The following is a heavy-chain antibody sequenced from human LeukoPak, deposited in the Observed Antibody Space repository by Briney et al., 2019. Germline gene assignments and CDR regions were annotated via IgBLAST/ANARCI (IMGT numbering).Heavy chain of an antibody. CDR1: GFTFSSYE. J-gene: IGHJ6*02. CDR3: ARDQTAYYYYGMDV. CDR2: ISSSGSTI. D-gene: IGHD5-18*01. V-gene: IGHV3-48*03. Sequence: PGGSLRLSCAASGFTFSSYEMNWVRQAPGKGLEWVSYISSSGSTIYYADSVKGRFTTSRDNAKNSLYLQMNSLRAEDTAVYYCARDQTAYYYYGMDVWGQGTTVTVSS.